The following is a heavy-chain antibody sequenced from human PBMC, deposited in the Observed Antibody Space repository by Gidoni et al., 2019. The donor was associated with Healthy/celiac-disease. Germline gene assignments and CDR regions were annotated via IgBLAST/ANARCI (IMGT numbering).Heavy chain of an antibody. CDR2: IYYSGST. CDR1: GGSVSSGRYY. D-gene: IGHD1-7*01. Sequence: QVQLQESGPGLVKPSETLSLTCTVSGGSVSSGRYYWSWIRQPPGKGLEWIGYIYYSGSTNYNPSLKSRVTISVDTSKNQFSLKLSSVTAADTAVYYCARRTRNFAFDIWGQGTMVTVSS. V-gene: IGHV4-61*01. CDR3: ARRTRNFAFDI. J-gene: IGHJ3*02.